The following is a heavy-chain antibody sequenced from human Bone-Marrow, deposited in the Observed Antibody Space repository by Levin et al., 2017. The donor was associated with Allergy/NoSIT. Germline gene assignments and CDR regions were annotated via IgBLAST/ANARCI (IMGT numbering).Heavy chain of an antibody. Sequence: PGGSLRLSCAASGFTFSSYAMSWVRQAPGKGLEWVSAISGSGGDTYYAYSVKGRFTISRDNSKNTLYLQMNSLRAEDTAVYFCAKDRSLERRGIFDYWGQGTLVTVSS. D-gene: IGHD1-1*01. CDR2: ISGSGGDT. V-gene: IGHV3-23*01. CDR3: AKDRSLERRGIFDY. CDR1: GFTFSSYA. J-gene: IGHJ4*02.